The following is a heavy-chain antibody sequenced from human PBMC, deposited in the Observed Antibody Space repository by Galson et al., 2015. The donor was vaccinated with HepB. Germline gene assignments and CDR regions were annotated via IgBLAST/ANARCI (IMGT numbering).Heavy chain of an antibody. Sequence: SLRLSCAASGFTFSSYWMSWVRQAPGKGPEWVANIKQDGSEKYYVDSVKGRFTISRDNAKNSLYLQMNSLRAEDTAVYYCARNWITMVRGAPGWFDPWGQGTLVTVSS. CDR1: GFTFSSYW. J-gene: IGHJ5*02. V-gene: IGHV3-7*03. D-gene: IGHD3-10*01. CDR3: ARNWITMVRGAPGWFDP. CDR2: IKQDGSEK.